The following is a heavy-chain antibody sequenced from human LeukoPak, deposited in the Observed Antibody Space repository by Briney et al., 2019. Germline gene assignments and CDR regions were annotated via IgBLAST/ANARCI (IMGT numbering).Heavy chain of an antibody. D-gene: IGHD2-2*02. CDR2: ISSSCSTI. V-gene: IGHV3-11*01. Sequence: GGSLRLSCAASGFTFSDYYMSWIRQAPGKGLEWVSYISSSCSTIYYADSVKGRFTISRDNAKNSLYLQMNSLRAEDTAVYYCARGYCSSTSCYRALNYYYYYMDVWGKGTTVTVSS. CDR3: ARGYCSSTSCYRALNYYYYYMDV. CDR1: GFTFSDYY. J-gene: IGHJ6*03.